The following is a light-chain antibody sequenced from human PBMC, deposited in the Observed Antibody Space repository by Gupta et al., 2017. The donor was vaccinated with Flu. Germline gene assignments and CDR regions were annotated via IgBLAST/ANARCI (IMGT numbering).Light chain of an antibody. J-gene: IGKJ1*01. CDR1: QGISNY. V-gene: IGKV1-27*01. Sequence: GDRVTIACRGSQGISNYLAWYQQKPGKVPKLLIYAASTLQSGVPSRFSGSGSGTDFTLTISSLQPEDVATYYCQKYNSAPKTFGQGTKVEIK. CDR2: AAS. CDR3: QKYNSAPKT.